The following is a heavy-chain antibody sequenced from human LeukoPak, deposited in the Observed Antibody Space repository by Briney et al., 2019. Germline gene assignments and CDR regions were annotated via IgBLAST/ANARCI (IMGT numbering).Heavy chain of an antibody. CDR3: ARVRGYYGSGSYYNEGHLNY. D-gene: IGHD3-10*01. CDR1: GGTFSSYA. J-gene: IGHJ4*02. V-gene: IGHV1-69*04. Sequence: SVKVSCKASGGTFSSYAISWVRRAPGQGLEWMGRIIPILGIANYAQKFQGRVTITADKSTSTAYMELSSLRSEDTAVYYCARVRGYYGSGSYYNEGHLNYWGQGTLVTVSS. CDR2: IIPILGIA.